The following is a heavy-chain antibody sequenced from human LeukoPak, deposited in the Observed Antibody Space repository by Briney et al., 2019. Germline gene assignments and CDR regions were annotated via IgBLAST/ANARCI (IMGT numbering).Heavy chain of an antibody. CDR3: ASDKIVGASKHDY. V-gene: IGHV3-7*01. CDR2: IKQDGSEK. Sequence: PGRSLRLSCVVSGLKFSSYSFHWVRQAPGKGLEWVANIKQDGSEKYYVDSVKGRFTISRDNAKNSLYLQMNSLRAEDTAVYYCASDKIVGASKHDYWGQGTLVTVSS. D-gene: IGHD1-26*01. J-gene: IGHJ4*02. CDR1: GLKFSSYS.